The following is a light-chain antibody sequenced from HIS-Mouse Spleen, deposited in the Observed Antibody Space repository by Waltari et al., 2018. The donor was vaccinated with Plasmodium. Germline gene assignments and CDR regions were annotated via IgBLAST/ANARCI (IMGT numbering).Light chain of an antibody. CDR3: QQRSNWPPLT. CDR1: QSVSSY. J-gene: IGKJ4*01. Sequence: EIVLTQSTATLSLSPGERAPLSCRASQSVSSYLAWYQQKPGHAPRLLIYDASNRATGIPARFSGSGSGTDFTLTISSLEPEDFAVYYCQQRSNWPPLTFGGGTKVEIK. CDR2: DAS. V-gene: IGKV3-11*01.